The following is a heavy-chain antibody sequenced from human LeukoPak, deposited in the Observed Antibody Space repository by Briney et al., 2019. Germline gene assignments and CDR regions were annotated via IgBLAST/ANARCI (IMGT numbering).Heavy chain of an antibody. Sequence: GGSLRLSCAASGCTFSDYYMSWVRKAPGKGLEWVSVIYSGGSTYYADSVKGRFTISRDNSKSTLYIQMNSLRAEDTAVYYCARAKPKNMVRGLIMRRESRYYFDYWGQGTLVTVSS. CDR1: GCTFSDYY. CDR3: ARAKPKNMVRGLIMRRESRYYFDY. V-gene: IGHV3-53*01. CDR2: IYSGGST. J-gene: IGHJ4*02. D-gene: IGHD3-10*01.